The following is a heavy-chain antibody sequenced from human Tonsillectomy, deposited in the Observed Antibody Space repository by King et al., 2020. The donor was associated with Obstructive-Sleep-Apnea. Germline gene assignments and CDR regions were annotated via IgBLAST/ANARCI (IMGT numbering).Heavy chain of an antibody. D-gene: IGHD1-14*01. CDR1: GDSISSFGYY. CDR3: ARGLRTIYGMDV. J-gene: IGHJ6*02. CDR2: IAYSGST. Sequence: QLQESGPGLVKPSETLSLTCTVSGDSISSFGYYWVGIRQPPGKGLEWIGGIAYSGSTYYNPSLDSRVTISEDMSKSQLSLRLNSVTAADTAVYYCARGLRTIYGMDVWGQGTTVTVSS. V-gene: IGHV4-39*07.